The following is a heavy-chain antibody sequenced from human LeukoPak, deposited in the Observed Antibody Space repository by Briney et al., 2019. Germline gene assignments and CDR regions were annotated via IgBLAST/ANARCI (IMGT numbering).Heavy chain of an antibody. CDR3: ATAGPKANGYNHSYYYYGMDV. D-gene: IGHD5-24*01. V-gene: IGHV3-53*01. Sequence: GGSLRLSCAATGLSVSSNFMSWVRQAPGKGLEWVSVIYGGGSTYCADSVKGRFTISRDSPKNTLYLQMNSLRVEDTAVYYCATAGPKANGYNHSYYYYGMDVWGQGTTVTVSS. J-gene: IGHJ6*02. CDR1: GLSVSSNF. CDR2: IYGGGST.